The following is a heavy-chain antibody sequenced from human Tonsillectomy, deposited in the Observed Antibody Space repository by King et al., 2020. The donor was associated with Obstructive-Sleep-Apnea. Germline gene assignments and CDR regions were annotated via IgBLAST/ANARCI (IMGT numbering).Heavy chain of an antibody. D-gene: IGHD6-13*01. CDR2: ISGSGGST. V-gene: IGHV3-23*04. J-gene: IGHJ4*02. Sequence: VQLVESGGGLVQPGGSLRLSCAASGFTFSSYAMSWVRQAPGKGLEWVSAISGSGGSTYYADSVQGRFTISRDNSKNTLYLQMNSLRAEDTAVYYCAKDLASSWPLRNYVDYWGQGTLVTVSS. CDR3: AKDLASSWPLRNYVDY. CDR1: GFTFSSYA.